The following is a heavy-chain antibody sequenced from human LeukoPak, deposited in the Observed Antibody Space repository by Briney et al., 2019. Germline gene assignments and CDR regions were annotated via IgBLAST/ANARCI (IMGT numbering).Heavy chain of an antibody. CDR1: GGSFSGCY. Sequence: SETLSLTCAVYGGSFSGCYWSWIRQPPGKGLEWIGEINHSGSTNYNPSLKSRVTISVDTSKNQFSLKLDSVTAADTAVYYCARGSWQWLSPFDYWGQGTLVTVSS. D-gene: IGHD6-19*01. CDR2: INHSGST. V-gene: IGHV4-34*01. J-gene: IGHJ4*02. CDR3: ARGSWQWLSPFDY.